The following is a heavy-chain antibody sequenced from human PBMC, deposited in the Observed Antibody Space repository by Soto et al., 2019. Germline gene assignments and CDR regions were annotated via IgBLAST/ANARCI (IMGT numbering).Heavy chain of an antibody. Sequence: SQTLSLTCAISGDSVSSNSAAWNWIRQSPSRGLEWLGRTYYRSKWYNDYAVSVKSRITINPETSKNKFSLKLNSVTPEDTAVYYCASEAPYSSSCFHAFDIWGQGTMVTVSS. CDR3: ASEAPYSSSCFHAFDI. V-gene: IGHV6-1*01. J-gene: IGHJ3*02. CDR1: GDSVSSNSAA. CDR2: TYYRSKWYN. D-gene: IGHD6-13*01.